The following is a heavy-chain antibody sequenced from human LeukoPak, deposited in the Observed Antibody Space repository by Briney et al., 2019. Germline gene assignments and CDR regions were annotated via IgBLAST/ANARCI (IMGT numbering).Heavy chain of an antibody. Sequence: GGSLRLSCAASGFSFSSYWMHWVRQAPGKGLVWVSRIKSDGTTTHYADSVKGRFTISRDNAMNTLYLQMSSLRAEDTAVYYCARGHGYYDSSGDYWGQGTLVADSS. CDR1: GFSFSSYW. V-gene: IGHV3-74*01. CDR3: ARGHGYYDSSGDY. D-gene: IGHD3-22*01. J-gene: IGHJ4*02. CDR2: IKSDGTTT.